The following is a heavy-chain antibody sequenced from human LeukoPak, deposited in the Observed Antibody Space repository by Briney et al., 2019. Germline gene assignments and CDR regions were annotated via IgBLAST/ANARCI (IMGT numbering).Heavy chain of an antibody. CDR3: ARGGAARPDY. J-gene: IGHJ4*02. Sequence: GGSLRLSCAASGFTFRNYGMNWVRQAPGKGLEWVSYISSTSSNIAYADSVKGRFTISRDNVKNSLYLQINNLRVEDTSVYYCARGGAARPDYWGQGTLVTVSS. CDR1: GFTFRNYG. D-gene: IGHD6-6*01. CDR2: ISSTSSNI. V-gene: IGHV3-48*04.